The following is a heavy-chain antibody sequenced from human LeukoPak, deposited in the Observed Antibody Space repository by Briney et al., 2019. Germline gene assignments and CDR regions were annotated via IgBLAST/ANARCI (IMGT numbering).Heavy chain of an antibody. CDR1: GFTFSSHG. CDR3: GKAGGTMVRGVITYFDY. J-gene: IGHJ4*02. CDR2: ISYDGSNK. Sequence: RGSLRLSCAAPGFTFSSHGMHWVRQAPGKGLEWVAVISYDGSNKYYADSVKGRFTISRDNSKNTLYLQMNSRRAEDTAVYDCGKAGGTMVRGVITYFDYWGQGTLVTVSS. V-gene: IGHV3-30*18. D-gene: IGHD3-10*01.